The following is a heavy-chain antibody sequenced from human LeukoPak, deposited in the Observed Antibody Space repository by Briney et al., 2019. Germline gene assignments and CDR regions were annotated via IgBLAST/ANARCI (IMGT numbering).Heavy chain of an antibody. D-gene: IGHD6-13*01. CDR2: ISSSSSTI. J-gene: IGHJ3*02. Sequence: TGGSLRLSCAASGFTFSSYSMNWVRQAPGKGLEWVSYISSSSSTIYYVDSVKGRFTISRDNAKNSLYLQMNSLRAEDTAVYYCARDRPVSGSWYPTDAFDIWGQGTMVTVSS. CDR3: ARDRPVSGSWYPTDAFDI. CDR1: GFTFSSYS. V-gene: IGHV3-48*01.